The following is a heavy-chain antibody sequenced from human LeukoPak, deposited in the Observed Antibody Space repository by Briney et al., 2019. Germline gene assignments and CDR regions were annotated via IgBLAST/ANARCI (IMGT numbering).Heavy chain of an antibody. CDR3: ARHQWELLGWFDP. D-gene: IGHD1-26*01. J-gene: IGHJ5*02. CDR1: GYIFTSYW. V-gene: IGHV5-51*01. Sequence: GESLKISWKGSGYIFTSYWIGWVRQMPGKGLELMGIIYPGDSDTRYSPSFQGQVTISADKSNSTAYLQWSSLKASDTAMYYCARHQWELLGWFDPWGQGTLVTVSS. CDR2: IYPGDSDT.